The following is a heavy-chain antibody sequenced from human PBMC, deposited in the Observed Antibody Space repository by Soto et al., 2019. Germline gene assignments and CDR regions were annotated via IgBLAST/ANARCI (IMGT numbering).Heavy chain of an antibody. V-gene: IGHV1-45*02. J-gene: IGHJ4*02. D-gene: IGHD3-22*01. CDR1: GYTFTYRY. CDR2: ITPFNGNT. CDR3: ASQDYSSGYYFDY. Sequence: QMQLVQSGAEVKKTGSSVKVSCKASGYTFTYRYLHWVRQAPGQALEWMGWITPFNGNTNYAQKFQDRVTITRDRSMSTVYMELSSLRSEDTAMYYCASQDYSSGYYFDYWGQGTLVTVSS.